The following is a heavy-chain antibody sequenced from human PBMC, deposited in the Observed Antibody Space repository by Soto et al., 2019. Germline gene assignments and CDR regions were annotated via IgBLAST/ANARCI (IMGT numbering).Heavy chain of an antibody. Sequence: PGGSLRLSCVASGFTFSSYSVNWVRQAPGKGLEWVSYISSGSKTIFYADSVKGRFTVSRDNAKNSQFLQMNSLRDDDTAVYYCARDDILGARSFDYWGRGTLVTVSS. CDR1: GFTFSSYS. J-gene: IGHJ4*02. CDR2: ISSGSKTI. CDR3: ARDDILGARSFDY. V-gene: IGHV3-48*02. D-gene: IGHD3-9*01.